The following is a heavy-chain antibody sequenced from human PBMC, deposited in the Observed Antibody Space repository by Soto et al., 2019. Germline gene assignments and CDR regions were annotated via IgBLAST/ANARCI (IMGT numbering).Heavy chain of an antibody. D-gene: IGHD4-17*01. CDR3: ARDAYGDSSWFDP. Sequence: PGGSLRLSCAASGFTVSSKYMSWVRQAPGKGLEWVSLIQSGGPTYYADSVKGRFTISRDTSENTLHLQMDSLRAEDTAVYYCARDAYGDSSWFDPWGQGTLVTVSS. CDR1: GFTVSSKY. J-gene: IGHJ5*02. V-gene: IGHV3-66*01. CDR2: IQSGGPT.